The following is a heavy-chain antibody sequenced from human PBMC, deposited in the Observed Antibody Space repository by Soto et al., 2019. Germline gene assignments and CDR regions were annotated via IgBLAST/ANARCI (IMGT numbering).Heavy chain of an antibody. Sequence: ASVQVSCKASGYTFTSYYLHWVRQAPGQGLEWMGIINPSGGSTTYAQKFQGRVTMTRDTSTSTVYMELSSLRSEDTAVYYCARDRSSRWFYFDYWGQGTLVTVSS. J-gene: IGHJ4*02. CDR2: INPSGGST. D-gene: IGHD2-2*01. CDR3: ARDRSSRWFYFDY. CDR1: GYTFTSYY. V-gene: IGHV1-46*01.